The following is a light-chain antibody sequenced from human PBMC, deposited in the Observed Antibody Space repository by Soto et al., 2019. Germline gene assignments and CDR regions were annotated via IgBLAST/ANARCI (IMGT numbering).Light chain of an antibody. J-gene: IGKJ1*01. CDR3: QQYDNWPLT. Sequence: EIVMTQSPATLSVSPGERATLSCRASQSVSSNLAWYQQKPGQAPRLLIYGTSTRATGFPARFSGTGSGTEFTLTITGLQSEDFAVYYCQQYDNWPLTFGQGTKVEIK. CDR1: QSVSSN. CDR2: GTS. V-gene: IGKV3-15*01.